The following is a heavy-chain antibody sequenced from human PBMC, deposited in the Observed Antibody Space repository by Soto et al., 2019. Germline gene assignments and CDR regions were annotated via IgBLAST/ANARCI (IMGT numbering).Heavy chain of an antibody. D-gene: IGHD3-22*01. J-gene: IGHJ4*02. CDR2: ISYDGSNK. CDR3: ARGRSMIVVVITTPYFDY. V-gene: IGHV3-30-3*01. CDR1: GFTFSSYA. Sequence: QVQLVESGGGVVQPGRSLRLSCAASGFTFSSYAMHWVRQAPGKGLEWVAVISYDGSNKYYADSVKGRFTTSGDNSKNTLYLQMNSLRAEDTAVYYCARGRSMIVVVITTPYFDYWGQGTLVTVSS.